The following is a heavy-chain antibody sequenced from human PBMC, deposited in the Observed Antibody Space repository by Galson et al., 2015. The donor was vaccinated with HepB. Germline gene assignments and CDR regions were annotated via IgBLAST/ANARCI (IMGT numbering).Heavy chain of an antibody. J-gene: IGHJ3*02. Sequence: SVKVSCKASGYTFTGYYMHWVRQAPGQGLEWMGWINPNSGGTNYAQKFQGRVTMTRDTSISTAYMELSRLRSDDTAVYYCARVWYYDSSGPTRAFDIWGQGTMVTVSS. D-gene: IGHD3-22*01. CDR1: GYTFTGYY. CDR2: INPNSGGT. V-gene: IGHV1-2*02. CDR3: ARVWYYDSSGPTRAFDI.